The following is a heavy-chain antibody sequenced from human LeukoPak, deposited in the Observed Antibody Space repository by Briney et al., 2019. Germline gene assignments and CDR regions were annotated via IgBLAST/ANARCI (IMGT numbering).Heavy chain of an antibody. CDR3: ARDRGYYGNGSFDV. CDR2: ISYDGRNK. J-gene: IGHJ3*01. Sequence: GRSLRLSCAASGFTFSSYAMHWVRQAPGKGLEPVAIISYDGRNKYYADSVKGRFTISRDNSKNTFYLQMNSLRVDDAAHYYCARDRGYYGNGSFDVWGQGTMVTVSS. CDR1: GFTFSSYA. D-gene: IGHD3-10*01. V-gene: IGHV3-30*04.